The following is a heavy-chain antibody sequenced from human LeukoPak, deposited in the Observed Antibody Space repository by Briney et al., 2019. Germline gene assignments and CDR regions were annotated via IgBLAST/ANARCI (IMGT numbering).Heavy chain of an antibody. J-gene: IGHJ3*02. CDR1: GFTSGHIFTDYW. V-gene: IGHV3-21*01. CDR3: ARTYYYDSGAKNAFDI. D-gene: IGHD3-22*01. CDR2: ISSSSSYI. Sequence: PGGSLRLSCVASGFTSGHIFTDYWMTWVRQVPGKGLEWVSSISSSSSYIYYADSVKGRFTISRDNAKNSLYLQMNSLRAEDTAVYYCARTYYYDSGAKNAFDIWGQGTMVTVSS.